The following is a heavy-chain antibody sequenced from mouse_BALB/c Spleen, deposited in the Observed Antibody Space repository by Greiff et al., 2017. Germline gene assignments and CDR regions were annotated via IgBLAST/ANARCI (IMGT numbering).Heavy chain of an antibody. CDR2: INPGSGGT. Sequence: QVQLKQSGAELVRPGTSVKVSCKASGYAFTNYLIEWVKQRPGQGLEWIGVINPGSGGTNYNEKFKGKATLTAVKSSSTAYMQLSSLTSDDSAVYFCARSDDGYYSYWGQGTTLTVSS. CDR1: GYAFTNYL. V-gene: IGHV1-54*01. J-gene: IGHJ2*01. D-gene: IGHD2-3*01. CDR3: ARSDDGYYSY.